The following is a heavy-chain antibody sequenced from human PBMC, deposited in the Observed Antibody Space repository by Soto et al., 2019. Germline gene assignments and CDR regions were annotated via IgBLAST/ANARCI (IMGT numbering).Heavy chain of an antibody. CDR1: GFTFSSYG. CDR2: ISSSSSYI. V-gene: IGHV3-21*01. J-gene: IGHJ4*02. CDR3: ARARMVRGVPTHFDY. D-gene: IGHD3-10*01. Sequence: EVQLVESGGGLVKPGGSLRLSCAASGFTFSSYGLNWVRQAPGKGLEWVSSISSSSSYIYYADSVKGRFTISRDNAKNSLYLQMNSLRAEDTAVYYCARARMVRGVPTHFDYWGQGTLVTVSS.